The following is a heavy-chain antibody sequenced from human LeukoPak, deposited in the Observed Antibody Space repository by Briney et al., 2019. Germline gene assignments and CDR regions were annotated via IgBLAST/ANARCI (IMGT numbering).Heavy chain of an antibody. CDR2: IYYSGST. CDR3: ARDVRGGSCYPERCRANWFDP. D-gene: IGHD2-15*01. J-gene: IGHJ5*02. Sequence: KPSETLSLTCTVSGGSISSYYWSWIRQPPGKGLEWIGYIYYSGSTNYNPSLKSRVTMSVDTSKNQFSLKLSSVTAADTAVYYCARDVRGGSCYPERCRANWFDPWGQGTLVTVSS. V-gene: IGHV4-59*12. CDR1: GGSISSYY.